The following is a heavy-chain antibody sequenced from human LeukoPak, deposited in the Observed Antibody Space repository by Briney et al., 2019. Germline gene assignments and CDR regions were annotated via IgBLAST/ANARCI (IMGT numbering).Heavy chain of an antibody. D-gene: IGHD1-26*01. V-gene: IGHV3-21*01. J-gene: IGHJ4*02. Sequence: GGSLRLSCAASGFTFSSYSMNWVRQAPGKGLEWVSSISSSSSYIYYADSVKGRFTISRDNAENSLYLQMNSLRAEDTAVYYCARESGATNPFDYWGQGTLVTVSS. CDR2: ISSSSSYI. CDR3: ARESGATNPFDY. CDR1: GFTFSSYS.